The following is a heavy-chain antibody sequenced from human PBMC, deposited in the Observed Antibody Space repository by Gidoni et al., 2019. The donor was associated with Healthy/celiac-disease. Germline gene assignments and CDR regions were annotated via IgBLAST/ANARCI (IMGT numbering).Heavy chain of an antibody. V-gene: IGHV3-30-3*01. D-gene: IGHD3-10*01. Sequence: QVQLVESGGGGVQPGRSLRLSCAAAGVTFRRYAWTWVRQAQGRGLVWVAVISYDGSNKYYADSLKGRFTIARGKSTNTLYLQMNGLRAEDTAVYYCARDLTRYRGGSYYSYGMDVWGQGTTVTVSS. CDR1: GVTFRRYA. J-gene: IGHJ6*02. CDR2: ISYDGSNK. CDR3: ARDLTRYRGGSYYSYGMDV.